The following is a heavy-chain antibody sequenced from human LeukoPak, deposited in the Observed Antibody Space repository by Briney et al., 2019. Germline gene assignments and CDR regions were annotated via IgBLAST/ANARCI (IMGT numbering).Heavy chain of an antibody. J-gene: IGHJ4*02. CDR2: IWYDGSNK. D-gene: IGHD3-10*01. Sequence: GRSLRLSCAASGFTFSSYGIHWVRQAPGKGLEWVAVIWYDGSNKYYADSVKGRFTISRDNSKNTLYLQMNSLRAEETAVYYCAKGSGSLDYWGQGTLVTVSS. V-gene: IGHV3-33*06. CDR1: GFTFSSYG. CDR3: AKGSGSLDY.